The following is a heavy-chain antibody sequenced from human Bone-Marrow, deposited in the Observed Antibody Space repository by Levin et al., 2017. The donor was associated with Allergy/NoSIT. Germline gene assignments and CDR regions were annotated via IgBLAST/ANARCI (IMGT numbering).Heavy chain of an antibody. J-gene: IGHJ6*03. D-gene: IGHD4-11*01. CDR2: IYYSGST. V-gene: IGHV4-59*01. Sequence: SQTLSLTCTVSGGFISSYYWSWIRQPPGKRLEWIGYIYYSGSTNYNPSLKSRVTISVDTSRNQFSLKLSSVTAADTAVYYWARGGLQYDHYMDVWGKGTTVTVSS. CDR1: GGFISSYY. CDR3: ARGGLQYDHYMDV.